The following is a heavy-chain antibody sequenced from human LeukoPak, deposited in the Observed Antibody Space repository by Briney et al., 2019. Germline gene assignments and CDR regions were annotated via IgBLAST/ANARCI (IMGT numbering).Heavy chain of an antibody. V-gene: IGHV1-24*01. J-gene: IGHJ1*01. CDR3: ATDPTYYFDGSGYYHVDN. D-gene: IGHD3-22*01. CDR1: GHRLTELS. Sequence: GASVTVSCKVSGHRLTELSVHWVRQAPGKGLEWMGGFDVEAGDTKYAQNFQGRVTMTEDTSTDTAYMELSSLRSEDTAVYYCATDPTYYFDGSGYYHVDNWGQGTLVTVSS. CDR2: FDVEAGDT.